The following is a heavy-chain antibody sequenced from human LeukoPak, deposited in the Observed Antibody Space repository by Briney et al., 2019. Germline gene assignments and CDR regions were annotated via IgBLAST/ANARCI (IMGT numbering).Heavy chain of an antibody. Sequence: GGSLRLSCAASGFTFSSYAMSWVRQAPGKGLEWVSTISGSGGSTCYADSVKGRFTISGDNSKNTLYLQMNSLRAEDTAVYYCAKDRRGEYDYWGQGTLVTVSS. CDR1: GFTFSSYA. V-gene: IGHV3-23*01. CDR3: AKDRRGEYDY. J-gene: IGHJ4*02. D-gene: IGHD3-10*01. CDR2: ISGSGGST.